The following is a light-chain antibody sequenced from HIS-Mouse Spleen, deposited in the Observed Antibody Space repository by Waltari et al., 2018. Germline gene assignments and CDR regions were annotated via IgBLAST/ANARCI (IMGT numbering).Light chain of an antibody. Sequence: EIVLTQSPGTLSLSPGERATLSCRASQSVSSSYLAWYQQKPGQAPRLLIYGASSRATGIPDRFSGSGSGTDFTRTISRLEPEDFAVYYCQQYGSSPPWPFGQGTKVEIK. CDR2: GAS. J-gene: IGKJ1*01. V-gene: IGKV3-20*01. CDR1: QSVSSSY. CDR3: QQYGSSPPWP.